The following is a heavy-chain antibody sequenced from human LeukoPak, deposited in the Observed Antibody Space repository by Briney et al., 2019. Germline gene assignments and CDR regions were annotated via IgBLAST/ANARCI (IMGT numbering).Heavy chain of an antibody. CDR2: IYYSGST. CDR1: GGSISSGGYY. J-gene: IGHJ4*02. CDR3: ARGRARDSSGYPNY. D-gene: IGHD3-22*01. Sequence: PSQTLSLTCTVSGGSISSGGYYWSWIRQHPGKGLEWIGYIYYSGSTYYNPSLKSRVTISVDTSKNQFSLKLSSATAADTAVYYCARGRARDSSGYPNYWGQGTLVTVSS. V-gene: IGHV4-31*03.